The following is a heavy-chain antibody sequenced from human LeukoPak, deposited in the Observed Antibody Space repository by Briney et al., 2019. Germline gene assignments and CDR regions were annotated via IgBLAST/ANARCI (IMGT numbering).Heavy chain of an antibody. V-gene: IGHV5-51*01. CDR2: VYPGDSDT. Sequence: GESLKISCKGSGYTVTNYWIHWVRQMPGKGLEWMGKVYPGDSDTRYSPSFQGQVTISADKSITTTYLQWNSLKASDTAIYYCARQLDYGGFGAFGIWGQGTMVTVSS. D-gene: IGHD4-23*01. CDR3: ARQLDYGGFGAFGI. CDR1: GYTVTNYW. J-gene: IGHJ3*02.